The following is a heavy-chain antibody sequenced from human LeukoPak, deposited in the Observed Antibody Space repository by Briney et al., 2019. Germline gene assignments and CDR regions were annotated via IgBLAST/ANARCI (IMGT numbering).Heavy chain of an antibody. J-gene: IGHJ5*02. CDR3: ATFRYYYISGRGWFDP. V-gene: IGHV3-7*05. CDR2: INQDGSQK. CDR1: GFTFSSYQ. Sequence: PGGSLRLSCAASGFTFSSYQMSWVRQAPGKGLECVANINQDGSQKYSVDSVKGRFTTSRDNAKNSLYLQMDSLRAEDTAVYYCATFRYYYISGRGWFDPWGQGTLVTVSS. D-gene: IGHD3-10*01.